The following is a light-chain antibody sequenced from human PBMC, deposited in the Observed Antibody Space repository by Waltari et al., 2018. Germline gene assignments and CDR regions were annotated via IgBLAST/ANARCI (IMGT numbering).Light chain of an antibody. J-gene: IGLJ3*02. V-gene: IGLV1-44*01. CDR1: LSNIQSNP. CDR3: AGWDDSLNGPV. CDR2: GDN. Sequence: SVLTQPPSASRTPGQRVTLSCPGSLSNIQSNPVTSYRALPGTAPKLLIYGDNQRPSGVPDRFSGSKSGTSASLAISALQSADEADYYCAGWDDSLNGPVFGGGTKLTVL.